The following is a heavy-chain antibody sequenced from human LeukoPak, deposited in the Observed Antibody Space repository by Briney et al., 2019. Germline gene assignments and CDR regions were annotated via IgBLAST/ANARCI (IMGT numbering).Heavy chain of an antibody. J-gene: IGHJ5*02. CDR2: INPNSGDT. D-gene: IGHD5-24*01. V-gene: IGHV1-2*02. CDR1: GYTFTGYH. CDR3: ARVAVEMASWFDP. Sequence: GASVKVSCKASGYTFTGYHMHWVRQAPGQGLEWMGWINPNSGDTNYAQKFQGRVTMTRDTSISTAYVELSRLRSDDTAVYYCARVAVEMASWFDPWGQGTLVTASA.